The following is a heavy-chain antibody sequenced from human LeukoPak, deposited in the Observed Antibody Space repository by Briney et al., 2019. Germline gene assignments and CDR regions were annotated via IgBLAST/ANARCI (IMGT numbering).Heavy chain of an antibody. Sequence: PGGSLILSCAASGFTVSSTYMSWVRQAPGKGLEWVSVIYSGGTTYYADSVKGRFTLSRDDSKNTLYLQMNSLRAEDTAMYYCSRYNYFDFWGQGTLVTVSS. CDR3: SRYNYFDF. CDR2: IYSGGTT. V-gene: IGHV3-53*01. CDR1: GFTVSSTY. J-gene: IGHJ4*02.